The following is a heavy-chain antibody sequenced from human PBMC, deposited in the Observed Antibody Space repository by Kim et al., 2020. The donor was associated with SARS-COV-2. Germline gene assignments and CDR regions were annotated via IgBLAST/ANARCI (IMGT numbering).Heavy chain of an antibody. V-gene: IGHV1-69*13. D-gene: IGHD3-10*01. CDR1: GGTFSSYA. CDR2: IIPIFGTA. CDR3: ARGLLWFGELFDY. J-gene: IGHJ4*02. Sequence: SVKVSCKASGGTFSSYAISWVRQAPGQGLEWMGGIIPIFGTANYAQKFQGRVTITADESTSTAYMELSSLRSEDTAVYYCARGLLWFGELFDYWGQGTLVTVSS.